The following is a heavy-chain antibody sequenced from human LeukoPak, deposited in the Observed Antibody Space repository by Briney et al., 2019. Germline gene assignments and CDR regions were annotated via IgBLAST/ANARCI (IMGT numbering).Heavy chain of an antibody. Sequence: TPSETLSLTCTVSGGSISSYYWSWIRQPAGKGLEWIGRIYTSGSTNYNPSLKSRVTMSVDTSKNQFSLRLSSVTAADTAVYYCARVSPYYGDYKTNNWFDPWGQGTLVTVSS. CDR3: ARVSPYYGDYKTNNWFDP. CDR1: GGSISSYY. D-gene: IGHD4-17*01. J-gene: IGHJ5*02. CDR2: IYTSGST. V-gene: IGHV4-4*07.